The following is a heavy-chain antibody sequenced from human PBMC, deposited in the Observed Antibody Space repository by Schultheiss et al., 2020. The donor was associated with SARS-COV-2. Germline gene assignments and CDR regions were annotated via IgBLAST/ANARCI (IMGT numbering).Heavy chain of an antibody. CDR2: ISSSSSYI. CDR3: ARALAEELLWFG. D-gene: IGHD3-10*01. Sequence: GGSLRLSCAASGFTFSSYAMHWVRQAPGKGLEWVSSISSSSSYIYYADSVKGRFTISRDNAKNSLYLQMNSLRAEDTAVYYCARALAEELLWFGGGQGTLVTVSS. V-gene: IGHV3-21*01. J-gene: IGHJ4*02. CDR1: GFTFSSYA.